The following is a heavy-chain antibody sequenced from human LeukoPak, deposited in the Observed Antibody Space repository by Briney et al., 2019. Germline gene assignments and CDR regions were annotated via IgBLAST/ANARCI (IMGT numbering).Heavy chain of an antibody. J-gene: IGHJ6*02. CDR3: ARDSTHYYDSSGSYYYYGMDV. CDR1: GGSISSSSYY. CDR2: IYYSGST. V-gene: IGHV4-39*07. D-gene: IGHD3-22*01. Sequence: SETLSLTCTVSGGSISSSSYYWGWIRQPPGKGLEWIGSIYYSGSTYYNPSLWSRVAISVDTSKNQFSLKLSSVTAADTAVYYCARDSTHYYDSSGSYYYYGMDVWGQGTTVTVSS.